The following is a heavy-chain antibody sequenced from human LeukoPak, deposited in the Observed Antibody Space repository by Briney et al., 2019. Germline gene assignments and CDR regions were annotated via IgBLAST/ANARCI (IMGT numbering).Heavy chain of an antibody. CDR3: ARVDTAMPSPSFDC. CDR1: GFPSDTYW. D-gene: IGHD5-18*01. V-gene: IGHV3-7*03. J-gene: IGHJ4*02. Sequence: GGSLRLSCAASGFPSDTYWMSWVRQAPGEGLEWVASIKEDGSGKYYVDSVKGRFTISRDNAKNSLYLQMNTLRADDAAVYYCARVDTAMPSPSFDCWGQGTLVTVSS. CDR2: IKEDGSGK.